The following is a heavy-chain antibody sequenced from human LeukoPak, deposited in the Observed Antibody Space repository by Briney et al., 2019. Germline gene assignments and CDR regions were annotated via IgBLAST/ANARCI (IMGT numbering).Heavy chain of an antibody. CDR1: GFTFSSYS. CDR2: ISSSSSYI. J-gene: IGHJ6*02. Sequence: RPGGSLRLSCAASGFTFSSYSMNWVRQAPGKGLEWVSSISSSSSYIYYADSVKGRFTISRDNAKNSLYLQMNSLRAEDTAVYYCARAEKGPRWSRRYCSGGSCPAPYGMDVWGQGTTVTVSS. V-gene: IGHV3-21*01. D-gene: IGHD2-15*01. CDR3: ARAEKGPRWSRRYCSGGSCPAPYGMDV.